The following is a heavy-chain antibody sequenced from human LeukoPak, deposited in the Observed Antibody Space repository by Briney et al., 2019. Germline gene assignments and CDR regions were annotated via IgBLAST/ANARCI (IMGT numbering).Heavy chain of an antibody. J-gene: IGHJ3*02. V-gene: IGHV1-58*01. CDR3: AARSLAGSDAFDI. Sequence: SVKVSCKASGFTFTSSAVQWVRQARGQRLEWIGWIVVGSGNTNYAQKFQERVTITRDMSTSTAYMELSSLGSEDTAVYYCAARSLAGSDAFDIWGQGTMVTVSS. CDR2: IVVGSGNT. CDR1: GFTFTSSA. D-gene: IGHD3-16*01.